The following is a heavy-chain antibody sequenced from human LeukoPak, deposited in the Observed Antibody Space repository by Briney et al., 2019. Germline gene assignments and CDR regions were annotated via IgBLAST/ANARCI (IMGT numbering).Heavy chain of an antibody. D-gene: IGHD1-7*01. Sequence: AAVKVSSKASGYTLTSYDINRVRQATGRGVEGMGWMNPNRGNTGYAQKFQGRDTMTRNTSISTAYMEISTLRSEETAVYYCARGLTSITGNTEDYYYYGMDVWGQGTTVTVSS. V-gene: IGHV1-8*01. CDR3: ARGLTSITGNTEDYYYYGMDV. CDR1: GYTLTSYD. J-gene: IGHJ6*02. CDR2: MNPNRGNT.